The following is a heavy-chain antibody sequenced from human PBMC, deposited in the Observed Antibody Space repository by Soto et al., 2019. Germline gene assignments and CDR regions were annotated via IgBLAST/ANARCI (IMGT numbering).Heavy chain of an antibody. CDR2: LSRSGGAT. CDR1: GFNTRFYS. J-gene: IGHJ4*02. D-gene: IGHD6-13*01. Sequence: GGSLRLSCTASGFNTRFYSMSWVRQTPGKGLEWVAALSRSGGATYYADSVKGRFTISRDNSKNMQYLQMNSLRAEDTAVYYCARDSDIAAAGYYFDYWGQGTLVTVPS. CDR3: ARDSDIAAAGYYFDY. V-gene: IGHV3-23*01.